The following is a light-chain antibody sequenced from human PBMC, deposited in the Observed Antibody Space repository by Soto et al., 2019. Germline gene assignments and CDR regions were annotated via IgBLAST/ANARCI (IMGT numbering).Light chain of an antibody. Sequence: EIVLTQSPGTLSLSPGERATLSCRASHTISSSYLAWYQQKPGQAPRLLMSGISRRATGIPDWFSGSGSGTDFTLTNTRLEPADFAVYYCQQYVTSSPRTFGQGTKVEIK. CDR1: HTISSSY. CDR3: QQYVTSSPRT. J-gene: IGKJ1*01. CDR2: GIS. V-gene: IGKV3-20*01.